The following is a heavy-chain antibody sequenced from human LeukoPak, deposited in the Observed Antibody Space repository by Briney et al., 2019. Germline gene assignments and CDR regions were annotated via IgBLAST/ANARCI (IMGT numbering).Heavy chain of an antibody. Sequence: ASVKVSCKASGGTFSSYAISWVRQAPGQGLEWMGGIIPIFGTANYAQKFQGRVTITTDESTSTAYMELSSLRSEDTAVYYCARGKMTTVTTPYNWFDPWGQGTLVTVSS. CDR2: IIPIFGTA. CDR1: GGTFSSYA. V-gene: IGHV1-69*05. CDR3: ARGKMTTVTTPYNWFDP. D-gene: IGHD4-17*01. J-gene: IGHJ5*02.